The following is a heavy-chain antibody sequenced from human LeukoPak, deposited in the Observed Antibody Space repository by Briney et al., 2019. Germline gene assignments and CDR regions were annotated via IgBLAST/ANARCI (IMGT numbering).Heavy chain of an antibody. D-gene: IGHD6-19*01. V-gene: IGHV4-34*01. Sequence: SETLSLTCTVSGGSISSSYWSWIRQPPGKGLEWIGEINHTGSTNYNPSLKSRVTISVDTSKNQFSLKLSSVTAADTAVYYCAHEEGFNVAGVFDYWGQGTLVTVSS. J-gene: IGHJ4*02. CDR3: AHEEGFNVAGVFDY. CDR1: GGSISSSY. CDR2: INHTGST.